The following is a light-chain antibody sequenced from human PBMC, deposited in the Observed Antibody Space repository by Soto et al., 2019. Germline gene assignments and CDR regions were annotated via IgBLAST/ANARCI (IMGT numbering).Light chain of an antibody. Sequence: DIQMTQSPSSLSASVGDRVTITCQASQAISNYLNWYQQKPGKAPKLLIYDASNLETGVPSRFSGSGSGTDFTFTISSLQPEDIATYYCQQYDKLPVTFGGGTKVEIK. CDR1: QAISNY. CDR2: DAS. CDR3: QQYDKLPVT. J-gene: IGKJ4*01. V-gene: IGKV1-33*01.